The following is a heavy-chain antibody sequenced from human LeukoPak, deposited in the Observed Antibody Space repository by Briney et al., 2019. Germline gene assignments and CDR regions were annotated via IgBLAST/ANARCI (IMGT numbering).Heavy chain of an antibody. J-gene: IGHJ4*02. CDR2: ISPSSTRI. D-gene: IGHD1-26*01. Sequence: GGSLRLSCAASGFTFSSYNMNWVRQAPGKGLEWVSYISPSSTRIDYAASVRGRFTISRDNAKSSLYLQVNSLRAEDTAVYYCARGGPSGSFDYWGQGTLVTVSS. CDR3: ARGGPSGSFDY. CDR1: GFTFSSYN. V-gene: IGHV3-48*04.